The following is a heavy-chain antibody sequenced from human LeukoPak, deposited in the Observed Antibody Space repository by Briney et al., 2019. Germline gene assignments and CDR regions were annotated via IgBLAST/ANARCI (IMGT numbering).Heavy chain of an antibody. CDR2: INWNGGST. D-gene: IGHD1-26*01. Sequence: GSLRLSCAASGFTFDDYGMSWVRQAPGKGLEWVSGINWNGGSTGYADSVKGRFTISRDNAKNTLYLQMNSLRAEDTAVYYCARALVGAMNWFDPWGQGTLVTVSS. J-gene: IGHJ5*02. CDR3: ARALVGAMNWFDP. CDR1: GFTFDDYG. V-gene: IGHV3-20*04.